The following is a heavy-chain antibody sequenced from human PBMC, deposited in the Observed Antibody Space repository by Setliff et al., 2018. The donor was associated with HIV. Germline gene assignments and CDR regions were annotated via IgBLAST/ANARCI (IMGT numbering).Heavy chain of an antibody. CDR3: ARGGSSRPDY. Sequence: GGSLRLSCAASGFTLSYYGMNWVRQSPGKGLEWVSYISSSSTTINYADSVKGRFTISRDNAKNSLYLQMNSLRVEDTAVYYCARGGSSRPDYWGQGTLVTVSS. V-gene: IGHV3-48*01. J-gene: IGHJ4*02. CDR1: GFTLSYYG. CDR2: ISSSSTTI. D-gene: IGHD6-13*01.